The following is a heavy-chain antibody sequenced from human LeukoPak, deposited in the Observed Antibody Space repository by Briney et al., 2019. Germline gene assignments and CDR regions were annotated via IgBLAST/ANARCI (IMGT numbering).Heavy chain of an antibody. V-gene: IGHV3-30*04. D-gene: IGHD3-22*01. CDR3: ARAAFGDSIGYLTN. Sequence: PGRSLRLSCAASGFTFSSYAMHWVRQAPGKGLEWVAVISYDGSNKYYEDFVKGLFTISRDNSKNTLYLQMNSLRAEDTAVYYCARAAFGDSIGYLTNWGQGTLVTVSS. J-gene: IGHJ4*02. CDR2: ISYDGSNK. CDR1: GFTFSSYA.